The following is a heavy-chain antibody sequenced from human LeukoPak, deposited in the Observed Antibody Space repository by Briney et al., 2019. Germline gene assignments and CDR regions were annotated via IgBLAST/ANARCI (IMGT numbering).Heavy chain of an antibody. Sequence: XLXXVXSGFTXXKYWMRWVREAPGEGLEWVSTISGSADNTNYAEAVKGRFTISRDNSKNTMYLQMNSLRAEDTAVYYCAKQGFGCWGQGTLVTVSS. CDR1: GFTXXKYW. J-gene: IGHJ4*02. V-gene: IGHV3-23*01. CDR2: ISGSADNT. CDR3: AKQGFGC.